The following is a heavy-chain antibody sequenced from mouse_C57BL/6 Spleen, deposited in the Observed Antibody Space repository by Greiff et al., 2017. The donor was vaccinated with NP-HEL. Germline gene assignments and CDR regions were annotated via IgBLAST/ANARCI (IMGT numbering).Heavy chain of an antibody. D-gene: IGHD1-1*01. CDR3: ARYDYYGIAY. Sequence: VQLQQSGAELVKPGASVKLSCKASGYTFTSYWMQWVKQRPGQGLEWIGEIDPSDSYTNYNQKFKGKATLTVDTSSSTAYRQLSSLTSEDSAVYYCARYDYYGIAYWGQGTLVTVSA. CDR2: IDPSDSYT. V-gene: IGHV1-50*01. J-gene: IGHJ3*01. CDR1: GYTFTSYW.